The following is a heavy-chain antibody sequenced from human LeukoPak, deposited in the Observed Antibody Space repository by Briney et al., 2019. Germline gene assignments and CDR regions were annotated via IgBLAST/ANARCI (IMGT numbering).Heavy chain of an antibody. CDR3: ARGGPPYYYDSSGYLDY. CDR1: GGSISSYY. D-gene: IGHD3-22*01. Sequence: NSSETLSLTCTVSGGSISSYYWGWIRQPPGKGLEWIGYIYYSGSTNYNPSLKSRVTISVDTSKNQFSLKLSSVTAADTAVYYCARGGPPYYYDSSGYLDYWGQGTLVTVSS. V-gene: IGHV4-59*01. CDR2: IYYSGST. J-gene: IGHJ4*02.